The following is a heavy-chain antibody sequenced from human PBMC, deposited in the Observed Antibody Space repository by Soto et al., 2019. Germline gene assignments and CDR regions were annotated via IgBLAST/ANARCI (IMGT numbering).Heavy chain of an antibody. V-gene: IGHV1-18*01. Sequence: GASVKVSCKASGYTFTSYGISWVRQAPGQGLEWMGLISAYNGNTNYAQKLQCRVTMTTDTSTSTAYMELRSLRSDDTAVYYCARDPRAVYYYGSGSYSPFDYWGQGTLVTVSS. D-gene: IGHD3-10*01. CDR2: ISAYNGNT. CDR1: GYTFTSYG. J-gene: IGHJ4*02. CDR3: ARDPRAVYYYGSGSYSPFDY.